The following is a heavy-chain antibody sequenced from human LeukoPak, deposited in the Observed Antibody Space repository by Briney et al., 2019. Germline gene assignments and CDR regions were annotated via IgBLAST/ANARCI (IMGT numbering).Heavy chain of an antibody. Sequence: GGSLRLSCAASGFTFSSCSMNWVRQAPGKGLEWVSSISSSSSYIYYADSVKGRFTISRDNAKNSLYLQMNSLRAEDTAVYYCARDNGNKYYFDYWGQGTLVTVSS. J-gene: IGHJ4*02. D-gene: IGHD2-8*01. CDR1: GFTFSSCS. V-gene: IGHV3-21*04. CDR3: ARDNGNKYYFDY. CDR2: ISSSSSYI.